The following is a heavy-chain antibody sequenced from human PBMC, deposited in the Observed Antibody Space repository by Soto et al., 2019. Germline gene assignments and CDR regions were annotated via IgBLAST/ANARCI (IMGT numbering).Heavy chain of an antibody. CDR1: GGSFSGYY. J-gene: IGHJ4*02. V-gene: IGHV4-34*01. CDR3: ARSYDFWSRKSFDY. Sequence: PSETLSLTCAVYGGSFSGYYWSWIRQPPGKGLEWIGEINHSGSTNYNPSLKSRVTISVDTSKNQFSLKLSSVTAADTAVYYCARSYDFWSRKSFDYWGQGTQVTVSS. D-gene: IGHD3-3*01. CDR2: INHSGST.